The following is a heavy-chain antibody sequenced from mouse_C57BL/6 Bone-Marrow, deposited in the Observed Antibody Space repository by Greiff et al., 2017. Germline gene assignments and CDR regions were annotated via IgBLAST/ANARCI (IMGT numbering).Heavy chain of an antibody. D-gene: IGHD2-1*01. CDR2: IDPSASET. V-gene: IGHV1-52*01. CDR1: GYTFTSYW. J-gene: IGHJ3*01. CDR3: ARSGIYYGNYAWFAY. Sequence: QVQLQQPGAELVRPGSSVKLSCKASGYTFTSYWMHWVKQRPIQGLEWIGNIDPSASETHYNQKFKDKATLTVDKSSSTAYMQLSILTSEDSAVYYCARSGIYYGNYAWFAYWGQGTLVTVSA.